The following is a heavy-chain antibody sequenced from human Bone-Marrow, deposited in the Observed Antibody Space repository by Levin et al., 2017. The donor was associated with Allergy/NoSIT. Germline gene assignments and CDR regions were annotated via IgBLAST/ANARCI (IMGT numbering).Heavy chain of an antibody. CDR1: GGSISGDDFH. CDR2: IYSSGST. Sequence: PSETLSLTCNVSGGSISGDDFHWTWIRQHPGRGLEWIGYIYSSGSTYYNPSLKSRIFISVDTSKNQFSLDLKSVTAADTAVYFCARALPMTKRYKANFFDSWGQGTLVTVSS. V-gene: IGHV4-31*03. J-gene: IGHJ5*01. D-gene: IGHD4/OR15-4a*01. CDR3: ARALPMTKRYKANFFDS.